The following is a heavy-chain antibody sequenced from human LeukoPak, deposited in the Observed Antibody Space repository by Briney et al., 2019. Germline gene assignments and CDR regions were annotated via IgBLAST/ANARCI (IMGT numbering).Heavy chain of an antibody. V-gene: IGHV3-9*01. D-gene: IGHD6-19*01. CDR1: GFTFDDYA. J-gene: IGHJ4*02. CDR2: ISWNSGSI. CDR3: AKDNGFGSDSSGWYGGRYFDY. Sequence: GGSLRLSCAASGFTFDDYAMHWVRQAPGKGLEWVSGISWNSGSIGYADSVKGRFTISRDNAKNSLYLQMNSLRAEDTALYYCAKDNGFGSDSSGWYGGRYFDYWGQGTLVAVSS.